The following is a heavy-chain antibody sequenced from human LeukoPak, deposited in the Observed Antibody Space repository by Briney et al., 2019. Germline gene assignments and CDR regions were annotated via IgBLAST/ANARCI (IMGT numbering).Heavy chain of an antibody. D-gene: IGHD2-21*01. J-gene: IGHJ2*01. CDR1: GFTFSNAA. CDR3: ANPIPFWYFDL. Sequence: GGSLRLSCAASGFTFSNAAMTWVRQAPGKGLEWVSTILGSGDNTYYADSVKGRFTISRDNSRSTLYLQMNSLTAEDTALYYCANPIPFWYFDLWGRGTLVTVSS. CDR2: ILGSGDNT. V-gene: IGHV3-23*01.